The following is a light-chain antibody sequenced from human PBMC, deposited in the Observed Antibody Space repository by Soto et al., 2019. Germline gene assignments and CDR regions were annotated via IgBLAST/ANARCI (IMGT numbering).Light chain of an antibody. Sequence: DIVMTQSPDSLAVSLGERATINCKSSQSVLYTSDSKNYLVWYQQKPGRPPKLLIYWASTRESGVPDRFRGSGSGTDFTLTISSLQAEDVAVYYCQQYYSAPYTFGQGTKLEIK. CDR2: WAS. CDR1: QSVLYTSDSKNY. V-gene: IGKV4-1*01. J-gene: IGKJ2*01. CDR3: QQYYSAPYT.